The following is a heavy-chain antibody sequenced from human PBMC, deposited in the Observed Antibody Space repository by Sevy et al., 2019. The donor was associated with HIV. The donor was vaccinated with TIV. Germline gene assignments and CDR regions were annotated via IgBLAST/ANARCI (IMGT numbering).Heavy chain of an antibody. V-gene: IGHV3-30-3*01. Sequence: GGSLRLSCAASGFTFSYFSMHWVRQTPGKGLEWVATISYDGSNKHYADSVKGRFTISRDNSENALYLQMNSLRAEDTAVYFCALERLSSDVAEYFENWGQCTLVTVSS. CDR3: ALERLSSDVAEYFEN. J-gene: IGHJ1*01. CDR1: GFTFSYFS. CDR2: ISYDGSNK. D-gene: IGHD1-1*01.